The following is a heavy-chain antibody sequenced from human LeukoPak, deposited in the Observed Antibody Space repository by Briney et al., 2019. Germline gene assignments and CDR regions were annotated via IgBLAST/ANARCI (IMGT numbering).Heavy chain of an antibody. CDR3: ARGYGGNSGLFEYHFDY. Sequence: GGSLRLSCAASGFTFSSYEMNWVRQAPGKGLEWVSHISSSGSTIYYADSVKGRFTISRDNAKNSLYLQMNSLRAEDTAVYYCARGYGGNSGLFEYHFDYWGQGTLVTVSS. V-gene: IGHV3-48*03. D-gene: IGHD4-23*01. CDR2: ISSSGSTI. CDR1: GFTFSSYE. J-gene: IGHJ4*02.